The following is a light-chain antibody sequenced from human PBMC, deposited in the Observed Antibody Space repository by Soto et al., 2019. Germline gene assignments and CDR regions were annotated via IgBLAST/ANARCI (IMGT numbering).Light chain of an antibody. CDR1: QSISSY. V-gene: IGKV3-11*01. Sequence: EIVLTQSPATLSLSPGETATLSCRASQSISSYLAWYQQKPGQAPRLLIYDASNRATGIPARFSGSGSGTDFTRTISSLEPEDFAFYYCQQRTNWPPRFTFGPGTKVDIK. CDR3: QQRTNWPPRFT. CDR2: DAS. J-gene: IGKJ3*01.